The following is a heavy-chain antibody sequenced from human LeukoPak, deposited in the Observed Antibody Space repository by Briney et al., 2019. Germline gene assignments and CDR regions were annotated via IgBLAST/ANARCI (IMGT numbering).Heavy chain of an antibody. V-gene: IGHV4-39*07. CDR3: ASETGYSGGYHAFDY. CDR1: GGSISSSSYY. D-gene: IGHD1-26*01. CDR2: IYYSGCT. Sequence: SETLSLTCTVSGGSISSSSYYWGWVRQPPGNGPEWLGSIYYSGCTYYNPSRKSRVTISVDTSKNQFSLKLSSVTAADTGVYYCASETGYSGGYHAFDYWGQGTLVSVSS. J-gene: IGHJ4*02.